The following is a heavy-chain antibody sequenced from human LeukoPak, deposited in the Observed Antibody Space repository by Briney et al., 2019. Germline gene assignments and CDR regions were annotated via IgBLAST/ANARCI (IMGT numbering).Heavy chain of an antibody. Sequence: SLDFQGRVTITRDTSARTAYMELSSLRSEDTAVYYCARADSSGWRIDYWGQGTLVTVSS. D-gene: IGHD6-19*01. V-gene: IGHV1-3*02. J-gene: IGHJ4*02. CDR3: ARADSSGWRIDY.